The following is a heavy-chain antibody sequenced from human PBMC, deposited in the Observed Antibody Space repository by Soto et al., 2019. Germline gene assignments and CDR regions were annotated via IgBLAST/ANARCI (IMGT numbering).Heavy chain of an antibody. J-gene: IGHJ4*02. D-gene: IGHD6-13*01. V-gene: IGHV3-33*01. Sequence: LVESGGGVVQPGRSLRLSCEASGFSFSAYGMHWVRQAPGKGLEWVAVIWFDGSNQYYVDSVKGRFTISRDNSKNTLYLQMKSLRVEDTAVYYCARDMFGEQQLVLWGQGTLVTVSS. CDR1: GFSFSAYG. CDR3: ARDMFGEQQLVL. CDR2: IWFDGSNQ.